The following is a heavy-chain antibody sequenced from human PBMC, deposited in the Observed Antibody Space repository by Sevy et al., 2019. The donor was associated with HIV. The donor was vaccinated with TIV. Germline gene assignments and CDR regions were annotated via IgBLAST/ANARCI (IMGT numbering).Heavy chain of an antibody. Sequence: GGSLRLSCAASGFTFSSYGMHWVRRAPGKGLEWVAVISYDGSNKYYADSVKGRFTISRDNSKNTLYLQMNSLRAEDTAVYYCAKGTLHYYDSSGYFDYWGQGTLVTVSS. V-gene: IGHV3-30*18. J-gene: IGHJ4*02. CDR2: ISYDGSNK. CDR1: GFTFSSYG. D-gene: IGHD3-22*01. CDR3: AKGTLHYYDSSGYFDY.